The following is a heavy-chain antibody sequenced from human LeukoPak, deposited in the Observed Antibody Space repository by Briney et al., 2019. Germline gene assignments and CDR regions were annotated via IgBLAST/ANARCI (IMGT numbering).Heavy chain of an antibody. CDR3: ARNYGSGSYYKGDAFDI. D-gene: IGHD3-10*01. V-gene: IGHV3-20*01. Sequence: GGSLRLSCAASGFTFDGYGMSWVRQAPGKGLEWVSGINWNGGSTGYADSLKGRFTISRDNAKNSLYLQMNSLRAEDTALYHCARNYGSGSYYKGDAFDIWGQGTVVTVSS. CDR2: INWNGGST. CDR1: GFTFDGYG. J-gene: IGHJ3*02.